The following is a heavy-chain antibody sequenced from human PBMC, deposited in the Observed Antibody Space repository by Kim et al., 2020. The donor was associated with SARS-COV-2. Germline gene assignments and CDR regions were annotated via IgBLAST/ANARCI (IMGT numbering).Heavy chain of an antibody. Sequence: GGSLRLSCAASGFTFSSYWMHWVRQAPGKGLVWVSRINSDGSSTSYADSVKGRFTISRDNAKNTLYLQMNSLRAEDTAVYYCAREGLDYYYYGMDVWGQGTTVTVSS. V-gene: IGHV3-74*01. CDR2: INSDGSST. CDR1: GFTFSSYW. D-gene: IGHD6-19*01. CDR3: AREGLDYYYYGMDV. J-gene: IGHJ6*02.